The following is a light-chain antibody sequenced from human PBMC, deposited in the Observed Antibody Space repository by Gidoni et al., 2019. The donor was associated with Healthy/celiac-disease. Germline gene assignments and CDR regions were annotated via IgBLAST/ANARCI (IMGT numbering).Light chain of an antibody. CDR1: SSDVGGYTY. J-gene: IGLJ2*01. CDR2: EVS. CDR3: SSYTSSSVV. Sequence: QSALTQPASVSGSPGQSITISCTGTSSDVGGYTYVSWYQQHPGKAPKLMIYEVSNRPSGVSNRFSGSKSGNTASLTISGLQAEDEADYYCSSYTSSSVVFGGGTKLTV. V-gene: IGLV2-14*01.